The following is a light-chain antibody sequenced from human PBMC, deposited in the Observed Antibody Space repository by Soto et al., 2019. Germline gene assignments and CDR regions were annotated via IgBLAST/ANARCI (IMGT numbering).Light chain of an antibody. CDR2: SSS. J-gene: IGLJ2*01. V-gene: IGLV1-44*01. Sequence: QSVLTQPPSASGTPGQRVTISCSGSASNIGSNPVNWYQQLPGTAPKLLIYSSSHRPSGVPDRISGSKSGTSASLAISGLQSGDEADYYCAAWDVSVNVVVFGGGTQLTLL. CDR3: AAWDVSVNVVV. CDR1: ASNIGSNP.